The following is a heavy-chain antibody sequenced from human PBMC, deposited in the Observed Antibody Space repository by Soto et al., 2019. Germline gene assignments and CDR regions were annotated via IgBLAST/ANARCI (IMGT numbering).Heavy chain of an antibody. CDR3: AKGRSYYYYYGVDV. J-gene: IGHJ6*02. CDR1: GFTFSRCA. CDR2: IIDSGGST. V-gene: IGHV3-23*01. Sequence: EVQLLESGGGLVQPGGSLRLSCAASGFTFSRCAMGWVRQAPGMGLEWVSDIIDSGGSTYYADSVKGRFTISRDNSKSTLYLQMNSLRDEDTALYYCAKGRSYYYYYGVDVWGQGTTVTVSS.